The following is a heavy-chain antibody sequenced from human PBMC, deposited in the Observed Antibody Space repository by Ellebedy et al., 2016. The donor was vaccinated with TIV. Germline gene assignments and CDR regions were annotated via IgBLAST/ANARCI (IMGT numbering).Heavy chain of an antibody. V-gene: IGHV3-53*01. D-gene: IGHD4-11*01. CDR2: IYSGGST. CDR3: AKEVTYSNYYYYYGMDV. CDR1: GFIVSSNY. J-gene: IGHJ6*02. Sequence: GESLKISCAASGFIVSSNYMSWVRQAPGKGLEWVSVIYSGGSTYYADSVKGRFTISRDNSKNTLYLQMNSLRAEDTAVYYCAKEVTYSNYYYYYGMDVWGQGTTVTVSS.